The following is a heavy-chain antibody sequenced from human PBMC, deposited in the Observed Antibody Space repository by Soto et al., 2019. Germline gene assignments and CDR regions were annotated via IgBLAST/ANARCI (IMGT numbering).Heavy chain of an antibody. D-gene: IGHD6-13*01. J-gene: IGHJ6*02. V-gene: IGHV3-30*18. CDR2: ISYDGSNK. Sequence: GGSLGLSCAASGFTFSSYGTHWVRQAPGKGLEWVAVISYDGSNKYYADSVKGRFTISRDNSKNTLYLQMNSLRAEDTAVYYCAKDQEKQQRYYYYGMDVWGQGTTVTVSS. CDR3: AKDQEKQQRYYYYGMDV. CDR1: GFTFSSYG.